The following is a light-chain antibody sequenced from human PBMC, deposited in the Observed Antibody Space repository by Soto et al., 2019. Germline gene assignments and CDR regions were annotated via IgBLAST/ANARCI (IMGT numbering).Light chain of an antibody. V-gene: IGLV2-14*01. J-gene: IGLJ2*01. CDR2: EVS. CDR3: ASYTRTTTLV. CDR1: SNDIGGYNY. Sequence: QSVLTQPASVSGSPGQSITISCTGTSNDIGGYNYVSWYQQHPGEAPKLIIYEVSNRPSGISYRFSGSKSGNTASLTISGLQAEDEADYYCASYTRTTTLVFGGGTKLTVL.